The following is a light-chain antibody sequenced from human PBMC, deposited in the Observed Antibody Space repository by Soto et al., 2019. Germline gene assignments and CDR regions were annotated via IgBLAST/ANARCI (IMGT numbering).Light chain of an antibody. V-gene: IGKV1-5*03. CDR1: QTIGSW. CDR3: QQYSSLSA. Sequence: DIQMTQSPSTLSASVGDSVIITCRASQTIGSWLAWYQQKPGKVPKLLIQKASSLESGVSSRFSGSGSGTAFTLTIRSLQPDDFATYYCQQYSSLSAFGPGTKVDIK. CDR2: KAS. J-gene: IGKJ3*01.